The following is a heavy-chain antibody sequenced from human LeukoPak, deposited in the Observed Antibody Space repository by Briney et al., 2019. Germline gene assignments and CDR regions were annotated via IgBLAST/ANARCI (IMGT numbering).Heavy chain of an antibody. CDR1: GYTFTSYY. V-gene: IGHV1-46*01. Sequence: GASVKVSCKASGYTFTSYYMHWVRQAPGQGLEWMGIINPSGGSTSYAQKFQGRVTMTRDMSTSTVYMELSSLRSEDTAVYYCARSQSSLGRFGGAFDIWGQGTMVTVSS. CDR2: INPSGGST. CDR3: ARSQSSLGRFGGAFDI. J-gene: IGHJ3*02. D-gene: IGHD3-16*01.